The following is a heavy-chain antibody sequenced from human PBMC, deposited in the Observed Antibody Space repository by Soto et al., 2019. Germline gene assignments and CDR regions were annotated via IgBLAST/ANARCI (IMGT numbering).Heavy chain of an antibody. J-gene: IGHJ4*02. CDR1: GFTFSSYN. V-gene: IGHV3-48*01. CDR3: ARVVRYPPRFDY. Sequence: EVQLVESGGGLVQPGGSLRLSCAASGFTFSSYNMNWVRQAPGKGLEWVSYISSSSSTIYYADSVKGRFTISRDNAKNSLKLQMNRLRAEDTAVYYCARVVRYPPRFDYWGQGTLVTVS. CDR2: ISSSSSTI. D-gene: IGHD3-9*01.